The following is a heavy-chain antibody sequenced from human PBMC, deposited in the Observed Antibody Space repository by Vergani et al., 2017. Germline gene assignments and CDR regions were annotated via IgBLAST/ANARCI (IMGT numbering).Heavy chain of an antibody. CDR3: ARHALSRYCSSTSCHGWFDP. Sequence: QLQLQESGPGLVKPSETLSLTCTVSGGSISSSSYYWGWIRQPPGKGLEWIGSIYYSGSTYYNPSLKSRVTISVDTSKNQFSLKLSSVTAADTAVYYCARHALSRYCSSTSCHGWFDPWGQGTLVTVSS. J-gene: IGHJ5*02. CDR1: GGSISSSSYY. V-gene: IGHV4-39*01. CDR2: IYYSGST. D-gene: IGHD2-2*01.